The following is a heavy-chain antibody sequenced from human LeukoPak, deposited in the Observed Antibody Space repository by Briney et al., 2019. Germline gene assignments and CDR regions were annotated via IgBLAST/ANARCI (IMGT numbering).Heavy chain of an antibody. CDR1: VGSIRSYY. CDR2: IYCSGRP. CDR3: ARGRGFCTDGVCYYYFDQ. D-gene: IGHD2-8*01. Sequence: SETLSLICTVCVGSIRSYYWSCIRQPPGKGLEWLGFIYCSGRPNFHPPHSNPSLTSRVTISIATSKNQSSLKLSSVTAADTAVYYCARGRGFCTDGVCYYYFDQWGQGTLVTVSS. J-gene: IGHJ4*02. V-gene: IGHV4-59*01.